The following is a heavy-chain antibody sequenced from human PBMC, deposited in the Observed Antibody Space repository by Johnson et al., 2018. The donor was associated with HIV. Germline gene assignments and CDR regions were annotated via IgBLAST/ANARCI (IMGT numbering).Heavy chain of an antibody. J-gene: IGHJ3*02. D-gene: IGHD1-26*01. CDR2: ISSGGSK. CDR1: GFTVSSNY. Sequence: VQLVESGGGLIQPGGSLRLSCAASGFTVSSNYMSWVRQAPGQGLEWVSVISSGGSKYYVDALKGRFTNSSANSKNTLYLQMNSLHAEDTAVYYCARLGVGATWHAFDIWGQGTMVTVSS. CDR3: ARLGVGATWHAFDI. V-gene: IGHV3-66*03.